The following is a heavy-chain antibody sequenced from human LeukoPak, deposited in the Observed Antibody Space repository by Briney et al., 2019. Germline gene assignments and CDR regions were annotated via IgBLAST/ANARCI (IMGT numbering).Heavy chain of an antibody. D-gene: IGHD3-3*01. J-gene: IGHJ4*02. Sequence: ASVKVSCKASGYTFTTYGISWVRQAPGQGLEWMGWISAYSGNTNYAQNLQGRVTMTTDTSTSTAYMELRSLRSDDTAVYYCARAPDDYDFWSGPFDYWGRGTLVTVSS. CDR1: GYTFTTYG. V-gene: IGHV1-18*01. CDR2: ISAYSGNT. CDR3: ARAPDDYDFWSGPFDY.